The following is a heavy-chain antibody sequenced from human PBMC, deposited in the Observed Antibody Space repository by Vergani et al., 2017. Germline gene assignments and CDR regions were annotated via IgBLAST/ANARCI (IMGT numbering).Heavy chain of an antibody. D-gene: IGHD6-6*01. CDR2: ISWNSNSI. CDR1: GFTSAGYA. CDR3: AKDLGTSSGGGWFDP. J-gene: IGHJ5*02. V-gene: IGHV3-9*02. Sequence: EVQLEESGGGLVLPGRSLRLSCVASGFTSAGYAMHWVRQAPGKGLEWVSGISWNSNSIGYADSVKGRFTIPRENAKNSLYLQMNSLRAEDTALYYCAKDLGTSSGGGWFDPWGQGTLVTVSS.